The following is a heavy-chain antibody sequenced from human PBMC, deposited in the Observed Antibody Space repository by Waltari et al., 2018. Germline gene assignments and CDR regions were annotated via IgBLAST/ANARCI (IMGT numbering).Heavy chain of an antibody. CDR1: GGSISSYY. V-gene: IGHV4-59*01. J-gene: IGHJ4*02. Sequence: QVQLQESGPGLVKPSETLSLTCTVSGGSISSYYWSCIRQPPGKGLEWIGYIYYSGSTNDNPSLKSRVNISVDTSKNQFSMKLSAVTAADTAVYYCASITMVRGVDYWGQGTLVTVSS. CDR2: IYYSGST. D-gene: IGHD3-10*01. CDR3: ASITMVRGVDY.